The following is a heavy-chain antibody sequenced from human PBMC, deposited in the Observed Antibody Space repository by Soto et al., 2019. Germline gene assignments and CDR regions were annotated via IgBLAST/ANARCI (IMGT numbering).Heavy chain of an antibody. Sequence: PGGSLRLSCAASGFTFRSFTMNWVRQAPGKGLEWVSTISSNSAYIYYTDALRGRFTISIDNAKNSLHLQMNSLRAEDTAVYYCTRDASRDSSARGWFDPWGPGTLVTVSS. CDR3: TRDASRDSSARGWFDP. CDR2: ISSNSAYI. V-gene: IGHV3-21*01. J-gene: IGHJ5*02. CDR1: GFTFRSFT. D-gene: IGHD6-13*01.